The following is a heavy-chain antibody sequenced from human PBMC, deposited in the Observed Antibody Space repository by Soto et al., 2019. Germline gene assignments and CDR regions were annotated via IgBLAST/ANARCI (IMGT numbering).Heavy chain of an antibody. CDR1: GGSINDFY. V-gene: IGHV4-59*01. CDR3: ARVGGVAARTFDY. Sequence: LSLTCTVSGGSINDFYWSWIRQPPGKGLEWIGYIYYSGSTDYNPSLKGRVTISVDTSKNQFSLKLRSVTAADTAVYYCARVGGVAARTFDYWGQGTLVTVSS. J-gene: IGHJ4*02. CDR2: IYYSGST. D-gene: IGHD6-6*01.